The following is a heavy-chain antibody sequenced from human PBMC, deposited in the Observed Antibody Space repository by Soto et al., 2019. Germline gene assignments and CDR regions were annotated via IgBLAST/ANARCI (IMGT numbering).Heavy chain of an antibody. CDR2: ISGSGGST. D-gene: IGHD3-16*01. V-gene: IGHV3-23*01. CDR1: GFTFSSYA. J-gene: IGHJ4*02. CDR3: AKDIAAFFPLSLGFDY. Sequence: VGSLRLSCAASGFTFSSYAMSWVRQAPGKGLEWVSAISGSGGSTYYADSVKGRFTISRGNSKNTLYLQMNSLRAEDTAVYYCAKDIAAFFPLSLGFDYWGQGTLVTVSS.